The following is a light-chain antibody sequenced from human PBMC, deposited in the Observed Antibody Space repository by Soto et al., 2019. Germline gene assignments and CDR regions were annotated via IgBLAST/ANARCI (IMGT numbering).Light chain of an antibody. CDR3: SSYTGTSTFV. CDR2: DVN. Sequence: QSALTQPASVSGSPGQSITISCTGTSSDVGGYDYVSWYQQLLGKAPKLMIYDVNNRPSGVSNRFSGSKSGNTASLTISGLQAEDEADYYCSSYTGTSTFVFGGGTKVTVL. CDR1: SSDVGGYDY. V-gene: IGLV2-14*01. J-gene: IGLJ1*01.